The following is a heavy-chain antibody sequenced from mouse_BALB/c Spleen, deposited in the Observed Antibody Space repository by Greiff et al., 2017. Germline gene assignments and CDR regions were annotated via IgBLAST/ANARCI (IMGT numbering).Heavy chain of an antibody. CDR3: ARCPIYYDYDDYYAMDY. V-gene: IGHV2-9*02. D-gene: IGHD2-4*01. CDR1: GFSLTSYG. J-gene: IGHJ4*01. CDR2: IWAAGST. Sequence: QVQLKESGPGLVAPSQSLSITCTVSGFSLTSYGVHWVRQPPGKGLEWLGIIWAAGSTNYNSALMSRLSISKDNSKSQVFLKMNSLQTDDTAMYYCARCPIYYDYDDYYAMDYWGQGTSVTVSS.